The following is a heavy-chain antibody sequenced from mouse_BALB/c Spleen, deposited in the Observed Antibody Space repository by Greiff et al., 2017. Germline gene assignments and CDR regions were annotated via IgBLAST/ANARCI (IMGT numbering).Heavy chain of an antibody. CDR1: GYSITSDYA. Sequence: EVQLVQSGPGLVKPSQSLSLTCTVTGYSITSDYAWNWIRQFPGNKLEWMGYISYSGSTSYNPSLKSRISITRDTSKNQFFLQLNSVTTEDTATYYCARDYYGYGGYFDVWGAGTTVTVSS. D-gene: IGHD1-2*01. CDR3: ARDYYGYGGYFDV. CDR2: ISYSGST. J-gene: IGHJ1*01. V-gene: IGHV3-2*02.